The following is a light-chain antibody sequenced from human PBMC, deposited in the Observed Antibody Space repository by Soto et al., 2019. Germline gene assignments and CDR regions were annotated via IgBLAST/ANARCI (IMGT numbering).Light chain of an antibody. Sequence: MQMPHSPSSLSASVVDRVTITCVARQSISSYLVWYQQKPGKAPKLLISDASSLQSGVPSRFSGSGSGTDFTRTISSRQPEDFATYYGLQDYNFPITFGQGTRLEIK. V-gene: IGKV1-6*01. CDR3: LQDYNFPIT. CDR1: QSISSY. CDR2: DAS. J-gene: IGKJ5*01.